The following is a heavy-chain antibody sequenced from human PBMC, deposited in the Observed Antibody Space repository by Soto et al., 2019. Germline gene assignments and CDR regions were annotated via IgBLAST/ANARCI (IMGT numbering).Heavy chain of an antibody. Sequence: SVKVSCKASGSTFSSYAISWVRQAPGQGLEWMGGIIPIFGTANYAQKSQGRVTITADESTSTAYMELSSLRSEDTAVYYCASPYYDYVWGSYRPQIFDYWGQGTLVTVSS. V-gene: IGHV1-69*13. CDR2: IIPIFGTA. CDR1: GSTFSSYA. J-gene: IGHJ4*02. CDR3: ASPYYDYVWGSYRPQIFDY. D-gene: IGHD3-16*02.